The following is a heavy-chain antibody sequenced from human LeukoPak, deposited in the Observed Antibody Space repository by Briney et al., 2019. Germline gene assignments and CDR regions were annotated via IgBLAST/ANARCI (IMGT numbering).Heavy chain of an antibody. CDR2: IFYSGST. D-gene: IGHD3-10*01. J-gene: IGHJ4*02. Sequence: PSETLSLTCTVSGGSISSTNYYWGWIRQPPGRGLEWMGSIFYSGSTYYNPSIKSRVTISVDTSKNQPSLKLRSVTAADTAVYYCASTLTYYYGSGSYYIDCWGQGTLVTVSS. V-gene: IGHV4-39*01. CDR1: GGSISSTNYY. CDR3: ASTLTYYYGSGSYYIDC.